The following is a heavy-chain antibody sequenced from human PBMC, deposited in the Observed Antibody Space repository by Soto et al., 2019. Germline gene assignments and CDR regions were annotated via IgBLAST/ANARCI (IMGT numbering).Heavy chain of an antibody. J-gene: IGHJ4*02. CDR2: ISYDGSNK. V-gene: IGHV3-30-3*01. D-gene: IGHD3-22*01. CDR3: ERDSRDSSLNY. CDR1: GFTFSSYA. Sequence: HPGGSLRLSCAASGFTFSSYAMHWVRQAPGKGLEWVAVISYDGSNKYYADSVKGRFTISRDNSKNTLYLQMNSLRAEDTAVYYCERDSRDSSLNYWGQGALVTVSS.